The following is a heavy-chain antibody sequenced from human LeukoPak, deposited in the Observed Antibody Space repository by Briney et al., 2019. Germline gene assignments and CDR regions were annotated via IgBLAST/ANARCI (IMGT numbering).Heavy chain of an antibody. J-gene: IGHJ3*02. Sequence: SETPSLTCSVSGASIRSYSWSWLRQPAGKGLEWIGRIHTSASTEYNPSLKSRVTMSVDTSKNQFSLKLNSVTAADTAVYFCARDDNSEYCDDAFDIWGKGTLVTVSS. CDR3: ARDDNSEYCDDAFDI. CDR2: IHTSAST. V-gene: IGHV4-4*07. D-gene: IGHD1-26*01. CDR1: GASIRSYS.